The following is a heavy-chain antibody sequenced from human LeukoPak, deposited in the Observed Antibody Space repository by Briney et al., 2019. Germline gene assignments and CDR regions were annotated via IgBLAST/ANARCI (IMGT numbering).Heavy chain of an antibody. D-gene: IGHD7-27*01. Sequence: ASVKVSCKTSVNIFPKYGVNWVRQAPGRGLEWMGWISAYTGEAVYAPDLQDRVTMTTDTSTNTAYMDLRSPRPDDTAFYFCALTDTDDFLDSWGQGTLVAVSS. CDR2: ISAYTGEA. CDR3: ALTDTDDFLDS. V-gene: IGHV1-18*01. J-gene: IGHJ4*02. CDR1: VNIFPKYG.